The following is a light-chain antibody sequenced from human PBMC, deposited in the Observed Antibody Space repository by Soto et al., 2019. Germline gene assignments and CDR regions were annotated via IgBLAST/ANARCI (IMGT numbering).Light chain of an antibody. CDR3: QQYNSYEFT. J-gene: IGKJ3*01. CDR1: QSISSW. Sequence: DIQMTQSPSTLSASVGDRVTITCRASQSISSWLAWYQQKPGKAPKLLIYKASSLESGVPSRFSSSGSGTEFTLTISSLQPDDFATYYCQQYNSYEFTFGPGTKVDIK. CDR2: KAS. V-gene: IGKV1-5*03.